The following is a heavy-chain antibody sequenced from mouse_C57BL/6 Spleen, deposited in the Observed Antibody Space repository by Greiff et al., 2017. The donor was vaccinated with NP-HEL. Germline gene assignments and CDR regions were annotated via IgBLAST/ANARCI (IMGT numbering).Heavy chain of an antibody. CDR2: INPNNGGT. V-gene: IGHV1-22*01. CDR1: GYTFTDYN. CDR3: ARGDDYDGYAMDY. J-gene: IGHJ4*01. D-gene: IGHD2-4*01. Sequence: VQLQQSGPELVKPGASVKMSCKASGYTFTDYNMHWVKQSHGKSLEWIGYINPNNGGTSYNQKFKGKATLTVNKSSSTAYMELRSLTSEDSAVYYCARGDDYDGYAMDYWGQGTSVTVSS.